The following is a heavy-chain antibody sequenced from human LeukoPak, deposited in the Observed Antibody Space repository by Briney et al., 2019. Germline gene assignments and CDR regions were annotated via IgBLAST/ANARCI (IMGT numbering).Heavy chain of an antibody. J-gene: IGHJ4*02. V-gene: IGHV4-39*02. CDR3: ARLPFSWDGLNHSDS. Sequence: PQTLSPTCTVSVESPTRVTPVWGWVRHSGGKGLEWIGNIYVAGTIFNNPSLMSPVTVSVHASKNHFSLKLSPVTAGDTAVYYCARLPFSWDGLNHSDSWGQGVLVTVSS. CDR1: VESPTRVTPV. CDR2: IYVAGTI. D-gene: IGHD1-26*01.